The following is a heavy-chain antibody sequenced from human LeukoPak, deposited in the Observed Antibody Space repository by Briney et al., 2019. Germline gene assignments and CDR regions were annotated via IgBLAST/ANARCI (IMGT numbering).Heavy chain of an antibody. D-gene: IGHD5-18*01. CDR2: IYYTGSA. J-gene: IGHJ6*03. V-gene: IGHV4-31*03. CDR3: ARTAFYYYYMDV. Sequence: SQTLSLTCSLSGHSISRGGYYWSWVRQYPGKALEWVGHIYYTGSANYNPSLESRINISVDTSKNELSLKMTSVTAADTAVYYCARTAFYYYYMDVWGKGTTVIVSS. CDR1: GHSISRGGYY.